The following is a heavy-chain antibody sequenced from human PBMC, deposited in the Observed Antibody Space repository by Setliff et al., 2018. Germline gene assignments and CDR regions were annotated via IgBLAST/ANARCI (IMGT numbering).Heavy chain of an antibody. V-gene: IGHV1-18*01. CDR2: ISPYTGNT. CDR3: ERLVRYCSTTSCQRTSGDDF. D-gene: IGHD2-2*01. Sequence: GASVKVFCKASGYAFTDYGISWVRQAPGQGLEWMGWISPYTGNTFYAPQFQGRVIMTTDTSAKTAYMDLRGLRSDDTAVYYCERLVRYCSTTSCQRTSGDDFWGLGTLVT. J-gene: IGHJ4*02. CDR1: GYAFTDYG.